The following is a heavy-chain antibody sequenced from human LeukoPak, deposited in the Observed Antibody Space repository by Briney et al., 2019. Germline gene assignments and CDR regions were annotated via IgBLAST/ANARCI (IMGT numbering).Heavy chain of an antibody. J-gene: IGHJ4*02. CDR2: IYYSGST. Sequence: SETLSLTCTVSGGSISSGSYYWGWIRQPPGKGLEWIGSIYYSGSTYYNPSLKSRVTISVDTSKNQFSLKLSSVTAADTAVYYCARLGGYFDYWGQGTLVTVSS. CDR1: GGSISSGSYY. V-gene: IGHV4-39*01. CDR3: ARLGGYFDY.